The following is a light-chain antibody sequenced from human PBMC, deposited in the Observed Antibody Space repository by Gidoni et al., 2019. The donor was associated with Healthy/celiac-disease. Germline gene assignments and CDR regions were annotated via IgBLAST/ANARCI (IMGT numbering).Light chain of an antibody. Sequence: DNQMTTSPATLSASVGDRVTITCRASQRISSWLAWYQQKPGKAPKLLIYEASSLASGVPARFSGSGSGTEFTLTISSLQPDDFATYYCQQYNSYSTFGQGTKVEIK. CDR3: QQYNSYST. V-gene: IGKV1-5*03. J-gene: IGKJ1*01. CDR2: EAS. CDR1: QRISSW.